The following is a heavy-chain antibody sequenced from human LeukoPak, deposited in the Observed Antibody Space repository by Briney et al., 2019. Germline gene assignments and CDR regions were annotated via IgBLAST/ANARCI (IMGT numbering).Heavy chain of an antibody. CDR3: GMSGDRVPLQDDVFDV. CDR2: IYPGDSGP. J-gene: IGHJ3*01. D-gene: IGHD1-26*01. CDR1: GYSFTSYC. V-gene: IGHV5-51*01. Sequence: GESLKISCKVSGYSFTSYCIGWVRQMPGKGLEWMGIIYPGDSGPTYSPSFQGQVTISVDKSINTAYLQWSSLQASDTAMYYCGMSGDRVPLQDDVFDVWGQGSMVTVST.